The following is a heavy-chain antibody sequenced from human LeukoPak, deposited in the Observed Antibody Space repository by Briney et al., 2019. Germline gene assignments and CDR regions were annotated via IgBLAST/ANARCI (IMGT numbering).Heavy chain of an antibody. CDR1: GFTFSSYA. J-gene: IGHJ4*02. V-gene: IGHV3-30-3*01. Sequence: GGSLRLSCAASGFTFSSYAMHWVRQAPGRGLEWVAVISYDGSNKYYADSVKGRFTISRDNSKNTLYLQMNSLRAEDTAVYYCAGTPQGYSGYDSGAYWGQGTLVTVSS. D-gene: IGHD5-12*01. CDR2: ISYDGSNK. CDR3: AGTPQGYSGYDSGAY.